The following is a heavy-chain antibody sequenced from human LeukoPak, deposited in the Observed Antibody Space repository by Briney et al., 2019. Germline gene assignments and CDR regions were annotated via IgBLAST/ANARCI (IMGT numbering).Heavy chain of an antibody. V-gene: IGHV3-23*01. J-gene: IGHJ4*02. D-gene: IGHD5-18*01. CDR2: ISGSGGST. Sequence: PGGSLRLSCAASGFTFSSYAMSWVRQAPGKGLEWVSAISGSGGSTYYADSVKGRFTISRDNSKNTLYLQMNSLRAEDTAVYYCANVGTAMVSYFDYWGQGTLVTVSS. CDR3: ANVGTAMVSYFDY. CDR1: GFTFSSYA.